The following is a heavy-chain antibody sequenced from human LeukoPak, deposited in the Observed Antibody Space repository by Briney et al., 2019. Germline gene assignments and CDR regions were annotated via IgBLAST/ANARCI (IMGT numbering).Heavy chain of an antibody. CDR1: GFTFSSYA. V-gene: IGHV3-23*01. CDR2: TSGSGGST. CDR3: AKGRSCTNDICHGDFDY. D-gene: IGHD2-8*01. Sequence: TGGSLRLSCAASGFTFSSYAVSWVRQAPGKGLEWVSSTSGSGGSTYSADSVKGRFTISRDNSKNTLYLQMNSLRAEDTALYYCAKGRSCTNDICHGDFDYWGQGTLVTVSS. J-gene: IGHJ4*02.